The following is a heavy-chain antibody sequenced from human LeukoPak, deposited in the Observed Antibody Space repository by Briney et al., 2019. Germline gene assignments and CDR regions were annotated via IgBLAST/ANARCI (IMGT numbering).Heavy chain of an antibody. V-gene: IGHV4-59*08. D-gene: IGHD1-14*01. CDR2: IHNSGRT. CDR3: ARHGTISSESYFDY. Sequence: SETLSLTCTVSGGSISSYYWSWIRQSPGKGLEWSGYIHNSGRTNYNPSLKSRVTGFVDTSKNQVSLRLSSVTAADTAVYYCARHGTISSESYFDYWGQGALVTVSS. CDR1: GGSISSYY. J-gene: IGHJ4*02.